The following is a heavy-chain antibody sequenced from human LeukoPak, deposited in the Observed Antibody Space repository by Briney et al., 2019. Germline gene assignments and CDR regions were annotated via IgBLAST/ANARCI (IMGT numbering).Heavy chain of an antibody. CDR3: ARDNPHDCSXXP. Sequence: TSETLSLTCTVSGGSISSYYWSWIRQPPGKGLEWIGYIYYSGSTNYNPSLKSRVTISVDTSKNQFSLKLSSVTAADTAVYYCARDNPHDCSXXPWGQGTLVTVSS. CDR1: GGSISSYY. CDR2: IYYSGST. D-gene: IGHD3-22*01. J-gene: IGHJ5*02. V-gene: IGHV4-59*01.